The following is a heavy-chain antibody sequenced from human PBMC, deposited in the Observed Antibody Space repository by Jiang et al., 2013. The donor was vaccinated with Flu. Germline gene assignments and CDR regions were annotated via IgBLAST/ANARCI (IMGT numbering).Heavy chain of an antibody. CDR3: ARDQEVLYSSGWSLDY. D-gene: IGHD6-19*01. Sequence: QLLESGGGVVQPGRSLRLSCAASGFTFSSYGMHWVRQAPGKGLEWVAVISYDGSNKYYADSVKGRFTISRDNSKNTLYLQMNSLRAEDTAVYYCARDQEVLYSSGWSLDYWGQGTLVTVSS. CDR2: ISYDGSNK. CDR1: GFTFSSYG. V-gene: IGHV3-30*03. J-gene: IGHJ4*02.